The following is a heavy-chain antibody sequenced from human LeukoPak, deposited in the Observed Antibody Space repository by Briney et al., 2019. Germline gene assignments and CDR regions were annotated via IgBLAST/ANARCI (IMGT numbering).Heavy chain of an antibody. V-gene: IGHV3-7*01. D-gene: IGHD6-19*01. CDR3: ARATRYSSGWSNNWFDP. CDR1: GFTVSSNY. Sequence: PGGSLRLSCAASGFTVSSNYMSWVRQAPGKGLEWVANIKQDGSEKYYVDSVKGRFTISRDNAKNSLYLQMNSLRAEDTAVYYCARATRYSSGWSNNWFDPWGQGTLVTVSS. J-gene: IGHJ5*02. CDR2: IKQDGSEK.